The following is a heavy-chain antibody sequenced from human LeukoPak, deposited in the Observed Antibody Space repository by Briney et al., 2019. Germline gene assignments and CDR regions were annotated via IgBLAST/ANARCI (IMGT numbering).Heavy chain of an antibody. J-gene: IGHJ4*02. D-gene: IGHD3-16*02. CDR1: GFTFSSYS. CDR3: ARHIVGEQNFDY. V-gene: IGHV3-7*01. Sequence: GGSLRLSCAASGFTFSSYSMSWFRQAPGKGPEWVASIKDDGSAQFYVDSLEGRFTISRDNAKNTLYLQMDTMRVEDTAVYYCARHIVGEQNFDYWSQGTLVTVSS. CDR2: IKDDGSAQ.